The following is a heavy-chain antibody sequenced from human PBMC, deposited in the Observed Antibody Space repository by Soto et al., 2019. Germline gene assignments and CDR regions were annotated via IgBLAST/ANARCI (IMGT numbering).Heavy chain of an antibody. J-gene: IGHJ3*02. V-gene: IGHV3-53*01. CDR2: IYSGGST. CDR1: GFTVSSNY. Sequence: GGSLRLSCAASGFTVSSNYMSWVRQAPGKGLEWVSVIYSGGSTYYADSVMGRFTISRDNSKNTLYLQMNSLRAEDTAVYYCARDARGYSYGYAFDIWGQGTMVTVS. CDR3: ARDARGYSYGYAFDI. D-gene: IGHD5-18*01.